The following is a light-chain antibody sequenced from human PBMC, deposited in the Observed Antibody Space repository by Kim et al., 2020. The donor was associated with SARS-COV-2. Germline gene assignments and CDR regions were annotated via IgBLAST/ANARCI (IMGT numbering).Light chain of an antibody. CDR2: EAS. V-gene: IGKV3-11*01. Sequence: LFPGERATLSCRASQSVSRSFAWYQQKPGQAPRLLRYEASKRATGIPARFSGSGSGTDFTLTSSSLEPEDFAVYYCQQRSNWPLTFGGGTKVDIK. CDR3: QQRSNWPLT. J-gene: IGKJ4*01. CDR1: QSVSRS.